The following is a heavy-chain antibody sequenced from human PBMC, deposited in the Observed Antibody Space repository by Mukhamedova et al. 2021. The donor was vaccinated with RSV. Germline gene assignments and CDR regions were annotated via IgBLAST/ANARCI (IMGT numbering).Heavy chain of an antibody. CDR3: AKDGEMGGTETRYYFDY. J-gene: IGHJ4*02. D-gene: IGHD3-16*01. Sequence: YADSVKGRFTISRDNSKNTLYLQMNSLRAEDTAMYYCAKDGEMGGTETRYYFDYWGQGTLVTVSS. V-gene: IGHV3-30*02.